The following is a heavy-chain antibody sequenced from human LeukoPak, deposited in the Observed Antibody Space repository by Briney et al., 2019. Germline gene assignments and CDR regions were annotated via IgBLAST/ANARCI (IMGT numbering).Heavy chain of an antibody. V-gene: IGHV3-23*01. CDR2: ISGSGGST. Sequence: GGSLRLSCAASGFAFSSYAMRWVRQAPGKGLEWVSAISGSGGSTYYADSVKGRFTISRDNSKNTLYLQMNSLRAEDTAVYYCAKDQGYGSGRYYFDYWGQGTLVTVS. CDR1: GFAFSSYA. CDR3: AKDQGYGSGRYYFDY. J-gene: IGHJ4*02. D-gene: IGHD3-10*01.